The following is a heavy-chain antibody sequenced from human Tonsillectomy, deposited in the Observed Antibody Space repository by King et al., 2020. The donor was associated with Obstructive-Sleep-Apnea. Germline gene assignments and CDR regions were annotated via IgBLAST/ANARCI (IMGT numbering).Heavy chain of an antibody. CDR2: ISGYNGNT. D-gene: IGHD2-2*01. J-gene: IGHJ6*02. V-gene: IGHV1-18*01. CDR1: GYTFTSYA. CDR3: ARDSPSPYCSSTSCFRYYYYYGMDV. Sequence: VQLVQSGAEVKKPGASVKVSCQASGYTFTSYAISWVRQAPGQGLEWMGWISGYNGNTNYAQKLQGRVTMTTDTSTSTAYMELRSLSSDDTAVYYCARDSPSPYCSSTSCFRYYYYYGMDVWGQGTTVTVSS.